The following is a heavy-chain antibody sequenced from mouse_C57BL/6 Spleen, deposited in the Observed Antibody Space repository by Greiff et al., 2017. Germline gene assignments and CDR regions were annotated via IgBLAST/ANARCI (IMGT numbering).Heavy chain of an antibody. CDR3: ARRGDTITTVVAHWYFDG. J-gene: IGHJ1*03. Sequence: QVQLQQSGAELARPGASVKLSCKASGYTFTSYGISWVKQRTGQGLEWIGEIYPSSGNTYYNEKFKGKATLTADKASSTAYMELRSLTSEDSAVYFCARRGDTITTVVAHWYFDGWGTGTTVTVSS. V-gene: IGHV1-81*01. CDR2: IYPSSGNT. CDR1: GYTFTSYG. D-gene: IGHD1-1*01.